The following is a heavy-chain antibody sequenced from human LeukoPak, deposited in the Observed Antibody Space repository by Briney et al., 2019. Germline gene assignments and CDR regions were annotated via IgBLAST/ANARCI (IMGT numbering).Heavy chain of an antibody. D-gene: IGHD4-17*01. CDR2: ISYSGST. V-gene: IGHV4-59*01. CDR1: GGSINNYY. Sequence: SETLSLTCTVSGGSINNYYWSWIRQPPGKGLEWIGYISYSGSTDYNPSLKSRVTISVDTSKNQFSLVLTSVTAADTAVYYSTREPDTVTAGVWGQGTLVTVSS. J-gene: IGHJ4*02. CDR3: TREPDTVTAGV.